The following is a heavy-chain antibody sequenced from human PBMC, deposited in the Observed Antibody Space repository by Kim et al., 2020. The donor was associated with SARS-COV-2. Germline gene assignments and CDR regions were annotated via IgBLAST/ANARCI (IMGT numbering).Heavy chain of an antibody. J-gene: IGHJ5*02. CDR2: IYYSGST. CDR1: GGSISSYY. D-gene: IGHD3-10*01. CDR3: ARVTTYYGSGTKEDWFDP. V-gene: IGHV4-59*01. Sequence: SETLSLTCTVSGGSISSYYWSWIRQPPGKGLEWIGYIYYSGSTNYNPSLKSRVTISVDTSKNQFSLKLGSVTAADTAVYYCARVTTYYGSGTKEDWFDPWGQGTLVTVSS.